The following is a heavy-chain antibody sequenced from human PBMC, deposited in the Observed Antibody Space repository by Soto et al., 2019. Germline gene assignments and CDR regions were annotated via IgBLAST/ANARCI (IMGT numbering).Heavy chain of an antibody. CDR1: GGPISSYY. J-gene: IGHJ4*02. D-gene: IGHD2-2*02. V-gene: IGHV4-59*01. CDR2: IYYSGST. CDR3: ARVPAAIPYFDY. Sequence: SETLSLTCTDSGGPISSYYWSWIRQPPGKGLEWIGYIYYSGSTNYNPSLKSRVTISVDTSKNQFSLKLSSVTAADTAVYYCARVPAAIPYFDYWGQGTLVTVSS.